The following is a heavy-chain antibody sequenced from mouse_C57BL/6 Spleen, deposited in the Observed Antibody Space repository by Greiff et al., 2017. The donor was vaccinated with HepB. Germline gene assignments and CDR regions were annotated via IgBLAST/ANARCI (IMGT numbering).Heavy chain of an antibody. CDR1: GYTFTDHT. CDR2: IYPRDGST. CDR3: ARMGNFYYDYGGFAY. V-gene: IGHV1-78*01. Sequence: QVKLQQSDAELVKPGASVKISCKVSGYTFTDHTIHWMKQRPEQGLEWIGYIYPRDGSTKYNEKFKGKATLTADKSSRTAYMQLNSLTSEDSAVYVCARMGNFYYDYGGFAYWGQGTLVTVSA. J-gene: IGHJ3*01. D-gene: IGHD2-4*01.